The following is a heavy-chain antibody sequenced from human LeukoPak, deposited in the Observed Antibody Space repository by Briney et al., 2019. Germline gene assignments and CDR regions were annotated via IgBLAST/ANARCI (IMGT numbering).Heavy chain of an antibody. CDR3: AARPTSEAVAPSDF. D-gene: IGHD6-19*01. CDR2: ISSSSSAI. CDR1: GFTFGSYS. V-gene: IGHV3-48*04. J-gene: IGHJ4*02. Sequence: PGGSLRLSCAASGFTFGSYSMNWVRQAPGKGLEWVSYISSSSSAIYYADSVKGRFTISRDNAKNSLYLQMNSLRAEDTATYYCAARPTSEAVAPSDFWGQGTLVAVSP.